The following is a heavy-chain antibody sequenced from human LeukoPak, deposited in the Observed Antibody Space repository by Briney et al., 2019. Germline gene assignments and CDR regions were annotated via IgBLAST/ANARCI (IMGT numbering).Heavy chain of an antibody. D-gene: IGHD2-15*01. CDR2: ISSSSSTI. V-gene: IGHV3-48*01. CDR1: GFTFSSYS. Sequence: PGGSLRLSCAASGFTFSSYSMNWVRQAPGKGLEWVSYISSSSSTIYYADSVKGRFTISGDNAKNSLYLQMNSLRAEDTAVYYCARVQYSKAFDIWGQGTMVTVSS. J-gene: IGHJ3*02. CDR3: ARVQYSKAFDI.